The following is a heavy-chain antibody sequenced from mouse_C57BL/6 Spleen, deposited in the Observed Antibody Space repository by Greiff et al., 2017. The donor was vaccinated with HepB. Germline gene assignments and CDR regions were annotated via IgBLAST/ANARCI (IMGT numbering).Heavy chain of an antibody. V-gene: IGHV1-54*01. CDR3: ARKGIYGNFDY. CDR2: INPGSGGT. Sequence: VQLQQSGAELVRPGTSVKVSCKASGYAFTNYLIEWVKQRPGQGLEWIGVINPGSGGTNYNEKFKGKATLTADKSSSTAYMQLSRLTSEDSAVYFCARKGIYGNFDYWGQGTTLTVSS. CDR1: GYAFTNYL. J-gene: IGHJ2*01. D-gene: IGHD2-1*01.